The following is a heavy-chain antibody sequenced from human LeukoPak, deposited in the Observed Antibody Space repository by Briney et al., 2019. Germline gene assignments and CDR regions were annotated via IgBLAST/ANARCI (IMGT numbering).Heavy chain of an antibody. CDR2: IYYSGST. CDR1: GGSISSYY. CDR3: ARGRESGMGYSYGSTPRFDY. Sequence: PSETLSLTCTVSGGSISSYYWSWIRQPPGKGLEWIGYIYYSGSTNYNPSLKSRVTISVDTSKNQFSLKLSSVTAADTAVYYCARGRESGMGYSYGSTPRFDYWGQGTLVTVSS. V-gene: IGHV4-59*01. J-gene: IGHJ4*02. D-gene: IGHD5-18*01.